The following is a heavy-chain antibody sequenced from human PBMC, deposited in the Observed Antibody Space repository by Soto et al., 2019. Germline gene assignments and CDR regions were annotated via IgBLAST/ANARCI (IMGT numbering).Heavy chain of an antibody. D-gene: IGHD3-22*01. J-gene: IGHJ4*02. Sequence: EVQLLESGGGLVQPGGSLRLSCAASGFTFINYAMTWVRQAQGKGLEWVSGISSSGGSTYYADSVKGRFTISRDNSKNTLYLQMNSLRAEDTAVYYCARMTMKVVTYYFDYWGQGMLVTVSS. CDR3: ARMTMKVVTYYFDY. CDR2: ISSSGGST. V-gene: IGHV3-23*01. CDR1: GFTFINYA.